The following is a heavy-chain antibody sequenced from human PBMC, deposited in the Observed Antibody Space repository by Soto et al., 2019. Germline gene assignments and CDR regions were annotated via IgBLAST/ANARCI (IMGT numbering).Heavy chain of an antibody. CDR1: GFTFRSYW. Sequence: PGGSLRLSCVASGFTFRSYWMNWVRQAPGKGPEWVASISEDGREIHYVDSVKGRFTISRDNAKNSLFLQMNSLRAEDTALYYCVKDAISKFDSWGKGPLVTVX. CDR3: VKDAISKFDS. J-gene: IGHJ4*02. V-gene: IGHV3-7*01. D-gene: IGHD3-9*01. CDR2: ISEDGREI.